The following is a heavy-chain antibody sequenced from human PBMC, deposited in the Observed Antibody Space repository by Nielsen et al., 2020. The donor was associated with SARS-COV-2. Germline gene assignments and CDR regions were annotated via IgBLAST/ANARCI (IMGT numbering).Heavy chain of an antibody. CDR2: ISGSGGII. CDR3: ARVAGRAMDV. J-gene: IGHJ6*03. V-gene: IGHV3-48*04. Sequence: GESLKISCAASGFRFNVYSMSWVRQAPGKGLEWVSYISGSGGIINFADSVKGRFTISRDNAKNSLYLQMNSLRAEDTAVYYCARVAGRAMDVWGKGTTVTVSS. D-gene: IGHD3-10*01. CDR1: GFRFNVYS.